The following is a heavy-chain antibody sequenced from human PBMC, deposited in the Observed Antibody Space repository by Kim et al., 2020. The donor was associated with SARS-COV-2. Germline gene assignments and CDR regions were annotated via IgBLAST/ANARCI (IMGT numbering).Heavy chain of an antibody. Sequence: SETLSLTCTVSGGSISSSSYYWGWIRQPPGKGLEWIGSIYYSGSTYYNPSLKSRVTISVDTSKNQFSLKLSSVTAADTAVYYCARDLIWTGGHFDYWGQG. CDR2: IYYSGST. V-gene: IGHV4-39*02. J-gene: IGHJ4*02. CDR1: GGSISSSSYY. D-gene: IGHD2-8*02. CDR3: ARDLIWTGGHFDY.